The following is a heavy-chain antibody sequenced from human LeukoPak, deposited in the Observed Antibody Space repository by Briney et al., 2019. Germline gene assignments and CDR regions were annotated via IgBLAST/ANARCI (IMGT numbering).Heavy chain of an antibody. CDR1: GFTFSSYG. CDR3: AKDGTGGLEY. J-gene: IGHJ4*02. D-gene: IGHD3-10*01. CDR2: ISYDGSNK. Sequence: GRSLRLSCAASGFTFSSYGMHWVRQAPGKGLEWVAVISYDGSNKYYADSVKGRFTTSRDNSKNTLYLQMNSLRAEDTAVYHCAKDGTGGLEYWGQGTLVTVSS. V-gene: IGHV3-30*18.